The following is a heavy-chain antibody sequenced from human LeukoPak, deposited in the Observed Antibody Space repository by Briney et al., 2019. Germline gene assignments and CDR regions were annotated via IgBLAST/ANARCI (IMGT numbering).Heavy chain of an antibody. CDR2: ISGSGGST. CDR3: ARDAGYGDAFDI. D-gene: IGHD5-12*01. J-gene: IGHJ3*02. Sequence: PGGSLRLSCAASGFTFSSYAMSWVRQAPGKGLEWVSAISGSGGSTYYADCVKGRFTISRDNSKNTLYLQMNSLRAEDTAVYYCARDAGYGDAFDIWGQGTMVTVSS. V-gene: IGHV3-23*01. CDR1: GFTFSSYA.